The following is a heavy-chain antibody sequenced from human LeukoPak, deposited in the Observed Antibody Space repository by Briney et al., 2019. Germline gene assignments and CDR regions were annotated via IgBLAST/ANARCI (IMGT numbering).Heavy chain of an antibody. CDR1: GFTFSDYT. CDR2: ISSDSGST. Sequence: GGSLRLSCAASGFTFSDYTMNWVRQAPGKGLEWISSISSDSGSTNYADSVKGRFTISRDKSKNSLYLQMNSLRGEDTAVYYCARDYKNAFDDWGRGTLVIVFS. D-gene: IGHD1-1*01. V-gene: IGHV3-21*01. CDR3: ARDYKNAFDD. J-gene: IGHJ4*02.